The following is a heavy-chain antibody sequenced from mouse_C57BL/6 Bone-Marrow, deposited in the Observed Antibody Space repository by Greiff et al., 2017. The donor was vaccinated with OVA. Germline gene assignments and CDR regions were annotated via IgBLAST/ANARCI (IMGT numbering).Heavy chain of an antibody. D-gene: IGHD1-1*01. J-gene: IGHJ2*01. V-gene: IGHV1-64*01. CDR3: ARRDYYGSPHFDY. CDR2: IHPNSGST. Sequence: QVQLQQPGAELVKPGASVKLSCKASGYTFTSYWMHWVKQRPGQGLEWIGMIHPNSGSTNYNEKFKSKATLTVDKSSSTAYMQLSSLTSEDSAVYYCARRDYYGSPHFDYWGQGTTLTVSS. CDR1: GYTFTSYW.